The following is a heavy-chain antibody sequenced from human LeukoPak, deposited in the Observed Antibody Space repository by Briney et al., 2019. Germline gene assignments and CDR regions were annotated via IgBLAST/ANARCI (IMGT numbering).Heavy chain of an antibody. V-gene: IGHV3-23*01. CDR1: GFTFSSYA. Sequence: GGSLRLSCAASGFTFSSYAMSWVRQAPGKGLEWVSAISGSGGSTYYADSVKGRFTISRDNSKNTLYLQMNSLRAEDTAVYYCATPGEIMITFGGVIFTYWGQGTLVTVSS. J-gene: IGHJ4*02. D-gene: IGHD3-16*02. CDR2: ISGSGGST. CDR3: ATPGEIMITFGGVIFTY.